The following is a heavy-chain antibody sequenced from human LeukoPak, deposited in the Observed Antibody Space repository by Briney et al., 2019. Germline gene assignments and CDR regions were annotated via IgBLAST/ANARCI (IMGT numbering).Heavy chain of an antibody. V-gene: IGHV4-38-2*02. Sequence: ETLSLTCTVSGYSISSGYYWGWIRQPPGKGLEWIGSIYHSGSTYYNPSLKSRVTISVDTSKNQFSLKLSSVTAADTAVYYCARDLENYDFWSGQYYFDYWGQGTLVTVSS. J-gene: IGHJ4*02. CDR3: ARDLENYDFWSGQYYFDY. CDR2: IYHSGST. CDR1: GYSISSGYY. D-gene: IGHD3-3*01.